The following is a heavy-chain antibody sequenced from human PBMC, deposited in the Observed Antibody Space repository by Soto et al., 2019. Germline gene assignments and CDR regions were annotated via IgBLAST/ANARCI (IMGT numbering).Heavy chain of an antibody. D-gene: IGHD5-18*01. CDR3: AYSYGLYYYYYGMDV. Sequence: GGSLRLSCAASGFTFSNAWMNWVRQAPGKGLEWVGRIKSKTDGGTTDYAAPGKGRFTISRDDSKNTLYLQMNSLKTEDTAVYYCAYSYGLYYYYYGMDVWGQGTTVTVSS. CDR2: IKSKTDGGTT. CDR1: GFTFSNAW. J-gene: IGHJ6*02. V-gene: IGHV3-15*07.